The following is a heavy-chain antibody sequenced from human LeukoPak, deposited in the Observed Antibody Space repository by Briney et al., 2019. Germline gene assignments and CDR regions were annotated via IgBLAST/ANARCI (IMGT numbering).Heavy chain of an antibody. V-gene: IGHV1-69*05. CDR3: ARMREVVVVTSPDAFDI. J-gene: IGHJ3*02. Sequence: SVKVSCKASGGTFSSYAISWVRQAPGQGLEWMGGIIPIFGTANYAQKFQGRVTITTDESTSTAYMELSSLRSEDTAVYYCARMREVVVVTSPDAFDIWGQGTMVTVSS. CDR1: GGTFSSYA. CDR2: IIPIFGTA. D-gene: IGHD2-21*02.